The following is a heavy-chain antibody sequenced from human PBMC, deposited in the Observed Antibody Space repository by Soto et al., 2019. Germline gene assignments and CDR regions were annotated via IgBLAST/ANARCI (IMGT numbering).Heavy chain of an antibody. V-gene: IGHV1-8*01. J-gene: IGHJ4*02. Sequence: QVQLVQSGAEVKKPGASVKVSCKASGYTFTSYDINWVRQATGLGLEWMGWMNPNSGNTGYAQKCQGRVTMTRNTSISTAYKELSSMRSEDTAVYYCARGRFELLWFGESKGSYYFDYWGQGTLVTVSS. D-gene: IGHD3-10*01. CDR2: MNPNSGNT. CDR1: GYTFTSYD. CDR3: ARGRFELLWFGESKGSYYFDY.